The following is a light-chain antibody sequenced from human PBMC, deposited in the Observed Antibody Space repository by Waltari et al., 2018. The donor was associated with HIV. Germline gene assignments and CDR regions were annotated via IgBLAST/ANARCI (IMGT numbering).Light chain of an antibody. Sequence: SYVMTQPPSISVAPGKTATITCGRNNIGNRDVHWYRQKAGQAPILVIYADYNRTSGIPERFSGSNSENTATLPINRIEVGDEADYYCQVWDSGSDHVFGSGTTVTVL. J-gene: IGLJ1*01. CDR1: NIGNRD. CDR3: QVWDSGSDHV. V-gene: IGLV3-21*01. CDR2: ADY.